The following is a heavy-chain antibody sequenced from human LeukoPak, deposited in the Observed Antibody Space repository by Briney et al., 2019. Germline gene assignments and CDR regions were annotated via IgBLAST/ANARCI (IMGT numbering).Heavy chain of an antibody. Sequence: ASVKVSCKASGYTFTGYYMHWVRQAPGQGLEWMGWINPNNDVTNYALKFQGRVTMTRDTSISTAYMELSGLRSDDTAVYHCARSDGAYYFDYWGQGTLVTVSS. CDR1: GYTFTGYY. D-gene: IGHD2-21*01. CDR2: INPNNDVT. J-gene: IGHJ4*02. V-gene: IGHV1-2*02. CDR3: ARSDGAYYFDY.